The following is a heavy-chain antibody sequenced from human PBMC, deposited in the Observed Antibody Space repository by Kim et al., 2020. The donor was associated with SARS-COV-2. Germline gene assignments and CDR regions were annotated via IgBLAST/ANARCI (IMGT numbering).Heavy chain of an antibody. CDR2: ISSSGSTI. CDR3: ARDPDRSLLWATTYEDY. Sequence: GGSLRLSCAASGFTFSSYEMNWVRQAPGKGLEWVSYISSSGSTIYYADSVKGRFTISRDNAKNSLYLQMNSLRAEDTAVYYCARDPDRSLLWATTYEDYWGQGTLVTVSS. D-gene: IGHD1-26*01. V-gene: IGHV3-48*03. J-gene: IGHJ4*02. CDR1: GFTFSSYE.